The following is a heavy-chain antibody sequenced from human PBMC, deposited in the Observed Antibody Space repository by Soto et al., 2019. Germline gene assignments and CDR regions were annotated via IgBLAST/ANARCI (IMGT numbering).Heavy chain of an antibody. J-gene: IGHJ6*03. CDR1: GGSISSYY. V-gene: IGHV4-59*08. CDR2: IYNSGST. CDR3: ARTRYCSSTSCYAGYYYMDV. D-gene: IGHD2-2*01. Sequence: PSETLSLTCTVSGGSISSYYWSWIRQPPGEGLEWIWYIYNSGSTNYNPSLKSRVTISVDTSKNQFSLKLSSVTAEDTAVYYCARTRYCSSTSCYAGYYYMDVWGKGTTVTVSS.